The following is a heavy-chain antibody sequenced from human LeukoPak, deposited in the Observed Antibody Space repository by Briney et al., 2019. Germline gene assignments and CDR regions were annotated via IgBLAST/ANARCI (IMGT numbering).Heavy chain of an antibody. V-gene: IGHV4-34*01. CDR2: INHSGST. J-gene: IGHJ4*02. CDR1: GGSFSGYY. Sequence: SETLSLTCAVYGGSFSGYYWSWIRQPPGKGLEGSGEINHSGSTNYNPSLKSRVTISVDTSKNQFSLKLSSVTVADTAVFYCAISSSSAPFYFDYWGQGTLVTVSS. D-gene: IGHD6-6*01. CDR3: AISSSSAPFYFDY.